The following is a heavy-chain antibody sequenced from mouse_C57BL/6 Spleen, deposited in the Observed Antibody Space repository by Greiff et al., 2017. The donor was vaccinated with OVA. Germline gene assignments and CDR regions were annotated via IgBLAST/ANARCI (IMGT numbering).Heavy chain of an antibody. V-gene: IGHV1-62-2*01. Sequence: QVQLQQPGAELVKPGASVKLSCQASGYTFTEYTMHWVKQRPGPGLEWIGWFYPDDGCTKYNQKFKGKATLTVDTSSSTVYMELSSLTSEDTAVYYCARDEEGYASPAWFAYWGQGTLVTVSA. CDR3: ARDEEGYASPAWFAY. J-gene: IGHJ3*01. CDR2: FYPDDGCT. CDR1: GYTFTEYT.